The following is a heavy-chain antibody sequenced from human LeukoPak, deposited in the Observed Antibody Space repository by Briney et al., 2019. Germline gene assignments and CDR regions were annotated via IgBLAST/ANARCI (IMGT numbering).Heavy chain of an antibody. CDR1: GGTFSSYT. D-gene: IGHD6-19*01. V-gene: IGHV1-69*04. CDR3: AREVAGSYYFDY. J-gene: IGHJ4*02. CDR2: IIPILGIA. Sequence: GASVKVSCKASGGTFSSYTISWVRQAPRQGLEWMGRIIPILGIANYAQKFQGRVTITADKSTSTAYMELSSLRSEDTAVYYCAREVAGSYYFDYWGQGTLVTVSS.